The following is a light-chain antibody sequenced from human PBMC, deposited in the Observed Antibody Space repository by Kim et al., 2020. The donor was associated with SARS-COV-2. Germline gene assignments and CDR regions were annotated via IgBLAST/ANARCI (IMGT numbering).Light chain of an antibody. V-gene: IGLV3-1*01. CDR2: QDS. CDR3: QAWDSSTARYV. Sequence: SYELTQPPSVSVSPGQTASITCSGDKLEDKYACWYQQKPGQSPVLVIYQDSKRPSGIPERFSGSNSGNTATLTISGTQAMDEADYYCQAWDSSTARYVFGTGTKVTVL. CDR1: KLEDKY. J-gene: IGLJ1*01.